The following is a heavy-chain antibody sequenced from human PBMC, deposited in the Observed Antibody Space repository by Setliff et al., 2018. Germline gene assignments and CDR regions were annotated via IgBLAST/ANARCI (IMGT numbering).Heavy chain of an antibody. CDR2: ISARGDTT. Sequence: GGSLRLSCAASGFTFSTYDMSWVRQAPGKGLEWVSAISARGDTTYYADSVRGRFTISRDNSKSTLYLQMNSLRAEDTAVYYCAKDGIALMVYAILADCWGQGTLVTVSS. J-gene: IGHJ4*02. CDR1: GFTFSTYD. V-gene: IGHV3-23*01. CDR3: AKDGIALMVYAILADC. D-gene: IGHD2-8*01.